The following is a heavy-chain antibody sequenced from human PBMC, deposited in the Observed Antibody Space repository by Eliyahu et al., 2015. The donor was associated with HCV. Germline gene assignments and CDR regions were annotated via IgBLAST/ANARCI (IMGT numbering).Heavy chain of an antibody. V-gene: IGHV3-30*18. Sequence: QVQLVESGGGVVQPGRSLRLTCEASGFTFRTHAMHWVRQAPGKGLEWGGWPLYHGVGVNKYDSLKGRFTISRDNSRNTLYLQLNSLRAEDTAVYYCAKPYDIDFYYYMDVWGKGTTVTVSS. J-gene: IGHJ6*03. D-gene: IGHD3-22*01. CDR3: AKPYDIDFYYYMDV. CDR2: YHGVGVNK. CDR1: GFTFRTHA.